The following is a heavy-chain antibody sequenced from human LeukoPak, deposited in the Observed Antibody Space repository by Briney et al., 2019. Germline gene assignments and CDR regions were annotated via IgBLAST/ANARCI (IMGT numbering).Heavy chain of an antibody. V-gene: IGHV4-39*01. Sequence: SETLSLTCTVSGGSISSSSYYWRWIRQPPGKGLEWIGSIYYSGSTYYNPSLKSRVTISVDTSKNQFSLKLSSVTAADTAVYYCARRGVAAAGRFDYWGQGTLVTVSS. CDR1: GGSISSSSYY. CDR3: ARRGVAAAGRFDY. J-gene: IGHJ4*02. D-gene: IGHD6-13*01. CDR2: IYYSGST.